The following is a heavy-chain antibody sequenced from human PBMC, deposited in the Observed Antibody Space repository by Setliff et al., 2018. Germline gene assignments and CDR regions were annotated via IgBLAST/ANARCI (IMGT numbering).Heavy chain of an antibody. Sequence: PSETLSLTCTVSGGSISSGSYYWSWIRQPAGKGLEWIGRIYTSGSTNYNPSLKSRVTISVDTSKNQFSLKLSSVTAADTAVYYCARGGYYNFWSGYYSTQYYYYGIDVWGQGTTVTVSS. CDR1: GGSISSGSYY. CDR3: ARGGYYNFWSGYYSTQYYYYGIDV. J-gene: IGHJ6*02. CDR2: IYTSGST. V-gene: IGHV4-61*02. D-gene: IGHD3-3*01.